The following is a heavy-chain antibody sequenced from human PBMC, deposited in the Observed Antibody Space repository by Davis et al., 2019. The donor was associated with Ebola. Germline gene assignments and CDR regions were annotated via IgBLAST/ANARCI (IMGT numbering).Heavy chain of an antibody. CDR1: GVPCSSYA. CDR3: TKDYHTISGVVVVSSLRYYYLGMDV. D-gene: IGHD3-3*01. V-gene: IGHV3-23*01. Sequence: SLKIYCAASGVPCSSYAMNWGRQAPGKGLEWVSVISGSGDKTYYADSVKGRFTISRDNSKSTLYLQMNSLRAEDTAVYYCTKDYHTISGVVVVSSLRYYYLGMDVWGQGTTVTVSS. CDR2: ISGSGDKT. J-gene: IGHJ6*02.